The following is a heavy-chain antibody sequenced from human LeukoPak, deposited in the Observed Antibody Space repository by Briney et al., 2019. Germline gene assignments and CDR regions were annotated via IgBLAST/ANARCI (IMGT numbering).Heavy chain of an antibody. J-gene: IGHJ4*02. D-gene: IGHD1-14*01. CDR3: ARDITGSFDY. V-gene: IGHV4-39*07. Sequence: PSETLSLTCTVSGGSISSSSYYWGWIRQPPGKGLEWIGSIYYSGSTYYNPSLKSRVTISVDTSKNQFSLKLSSVTAADTAVYYCARDITGSFDYWGQGTLVTVSS. CDR2: IYYSGST. CDR1: GGSISSSSYY.